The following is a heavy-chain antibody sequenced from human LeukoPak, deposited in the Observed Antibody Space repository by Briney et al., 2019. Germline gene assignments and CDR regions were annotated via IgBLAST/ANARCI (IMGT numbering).Heavy chain of an antibody. CDR3: AKHWSYCSTTSCFFNYYYYYMDV. Sequence: GGSLRLSCAASGFTFSSYAMHWVRQAPGKGLEWVAVISYDGSNKYYADSVKGRFTISRDNSKSTLYLQMNNLRAEDTAVYYCAKHWSYCSTTSCFFNYYYYYMDVWGKGTTDTVSS. CDR2: ISYDGSNK. D-gene: IGHD2-2*01. J-gene: IGHJ6*03. CDR1: GFTFSSYA. V-gene: IGHV3-30-3*02.